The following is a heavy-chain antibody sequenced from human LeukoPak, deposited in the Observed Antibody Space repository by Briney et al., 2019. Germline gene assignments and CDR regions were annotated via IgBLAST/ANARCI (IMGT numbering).Heavy chain of an antibody. CDR1: GGSISSGGYY. V-gene: IGHV4-31*03. D-gene: IGHD3-22*01. CDR3: ARVRNYYDSPHLDY. CDR2: IYYSGST. J-gene: IGHJ4*02. Sequence: SQTLSLTCTVSGGSISSGGYYWSWIRQHPGKGLEWIGYIYYSGSTYYNPSLKSRVTISVGTSKNQFSLKLSSVTAADTAVYYCARVRNYYDSPHLDYWGQGTLVTVSS.